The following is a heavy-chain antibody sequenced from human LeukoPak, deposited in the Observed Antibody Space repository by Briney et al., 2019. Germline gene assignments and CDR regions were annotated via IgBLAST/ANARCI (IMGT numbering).Heavy chain of an antibody. CDR3: AREGDPYYYDSSGYYNPFDY. CDR1: GYTFTSYG. Sequence: ASVKVSCKASGYTFTSYGISWVRQAPGQGLEWMGWISAYNGNTNYAQNLQGRVTMTTDTSTSTAYMELRSLRSDDTAVYYCAREGDPYYYDSSGYYNPFDYWGQGTLVTVSS. CDR2: ISAYNGNT. D-gene: IGHD3-22*01. J-gene: IGHJ4*02. V-gene: IGHV1-18*01.